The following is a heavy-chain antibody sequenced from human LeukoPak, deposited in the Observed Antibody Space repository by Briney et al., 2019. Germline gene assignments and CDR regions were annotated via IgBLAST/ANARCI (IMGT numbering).Heavy chain of an antibody. J-gene: IGHJ5*02. Sequence: SETLSLTCTVSGGSISSGGYYWSWIRQHPGKGLEWIGCIYYSGSTYYNPSLKSRVTISVDTSKNQFSLKLSSVTAADTAVYYCARATMVRGADTHKTNWFDPWGQGTLVTVSS. CDR1: GGSISSGGYY. CDR3: ARATMVRGADTHKTNWFDP. V-gene: IGHV4-31*03. D-gene: IGHD3-10*01. CDR2: IYYSGST.